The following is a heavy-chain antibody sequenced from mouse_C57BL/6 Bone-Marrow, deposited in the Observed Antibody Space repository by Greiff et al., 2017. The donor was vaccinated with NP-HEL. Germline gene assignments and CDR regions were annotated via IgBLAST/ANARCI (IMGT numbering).Heavy chain of an antibody. CDR1: GYSITSGYD. Sequence: EVMLVESGPGMVKPSQSLSLTCTVTGYSITSGYDWHWIRHFPGNKLEWMGYISYSGSTNYNPSLKSRISITHDTSKNHFFLKLNSVTTEDTATYYCARGGDGSRIFDYWGQGTTLTVSS. CDR2: ISYSGST. D-gene: IGHD1-1*01. J-gene: IGHJ2*01. CDR3: ARGGDGSRIFDY. V-gene: IGHV3-1*01.